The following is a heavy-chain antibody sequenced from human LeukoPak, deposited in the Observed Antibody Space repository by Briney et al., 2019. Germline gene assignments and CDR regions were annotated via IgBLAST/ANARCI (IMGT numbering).Heavy chain of an antibody. V-gene: IGHV3-23*01. J-gene: IGHJ4*02. CDR2: ISLSGSRT. CDR3: AKASSSWYWDC. Sequence: GGSLRLSCAASGFTFSSYAMSWVRQAPGKGLEWVSSISLSGSRTDYADSVKGRFTISRDNSKNTLHLQMNSLRAEDTALYYCAKASSSWYWDCWGQGALVNVSS. D-gene: IGHD6-13*01. CDR1: GFTFSSYA.